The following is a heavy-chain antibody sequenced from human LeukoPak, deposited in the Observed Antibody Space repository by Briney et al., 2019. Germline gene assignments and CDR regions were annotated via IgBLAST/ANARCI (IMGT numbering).Heavy chain of an antibody. Sequence: SETLSLTCAVYGGSFRGYYWSWIRRPPGKGLEWIGEIKHSGSTSYNPSLKSRVTISVDTSKNQFSLKLHSVTAADTAVYYCARGKMGVATPRGRWFDPWGQGTLVTVSS. D-gene: IGHD5-12*01. J-gene: IGHJ5*02. CDR2: IKHSGST. CDR3: ARGKMGVATPRGRWFDP. CDR1: GGSFRGYY. V-gene: IGHV4-34*01.